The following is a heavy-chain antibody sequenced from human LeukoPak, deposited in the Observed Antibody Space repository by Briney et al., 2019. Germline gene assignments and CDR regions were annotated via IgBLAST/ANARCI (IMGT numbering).Heavy chain of an antibody. D-gene: IGHD4-17*01. CDR2: IIPIFGTA. V-gene: IGHV1-69*13. J-gene: IGHJ4*02. Sequence: SVKVSCKASGGTFSSYAISWVRQAPGQGLERMGGIIPIFGTANYAQKFQGRVTITADESTSTAYMELSSLRSEDTAVYYCARAPPDYGDYVSIFDYWGQGTLVTVSS. CDR1: GGTFSSYA. CDR3: ARAPPDYGDYVSIFDY.